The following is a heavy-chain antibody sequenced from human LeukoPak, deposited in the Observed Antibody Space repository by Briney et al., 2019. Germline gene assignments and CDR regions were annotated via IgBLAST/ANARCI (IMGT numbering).Heavy chain of an antibody. D-gene: IGHD5-24*01. CDR1: GFTFSSYW. Sequence: GGSLRLSCAASGFTFSSYWMHWVRQVPGKGLVWVSRIKTDGRNTMYADSVKGRFTISRDNAENTLYLQMNSLRVEDTAVYYCAREARVDMAIDYWGQGSLVTVSS. CDR2: IKTDGRNT. CDR3: AREARVDMAIDY. V-gene: IGHV3-74*03. J-gene: IGHJ4*02.